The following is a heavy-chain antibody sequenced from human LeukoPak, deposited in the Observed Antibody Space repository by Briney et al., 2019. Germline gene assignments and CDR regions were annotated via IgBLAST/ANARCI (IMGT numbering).Heavy chain of an antibody. CDR1: GGSISSGDYY. J-gene: IGHJ6*02. Sequence: PQTLSLTCTVSGGSISSGDYYWSWIRQPPGTGLEWIGYIYYSGSTYYNPSLKSRVTISVDTSKNQFSLKLSSVTAADTAVYYCARDHYDTTVYYYYGMDVWGQGTTVTVSS. CDR2: IYYSGST. CDR3: ARDHYDTTVYYYYGMDV. D-gene: IGHD3-9*01. V-gene: IGHV4-30-4*01.